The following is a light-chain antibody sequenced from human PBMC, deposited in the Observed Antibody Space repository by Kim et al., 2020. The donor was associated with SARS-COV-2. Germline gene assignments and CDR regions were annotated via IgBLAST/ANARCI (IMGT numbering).Light chain of an antibody. V-gene: IGKV3-15*01. CDR1: QSVSSN. CDR3: QQYNNWPMYT. Sequence: VSPGERATLACRASQSVSSNLAWYQQKPGQAPRLLIYGASTRATGIPARFSGSGSGTEFTLTISSLQSEDFAVYYCQQYNNWPMYTFGQGTKLEI. J-gene: IGKJ2*01. CDR2: GAS.